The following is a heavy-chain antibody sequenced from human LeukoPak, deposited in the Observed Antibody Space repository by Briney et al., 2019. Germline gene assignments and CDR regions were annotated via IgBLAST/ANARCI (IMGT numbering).Heavy chain of an antibody. D-gene: IGHD6-19*01. Sequence: NPGGSLRLSCAASGFTFSSQNMNWARQAPGKGLEWVAYISTSGDSTKYADSVEGRFTISRDNAENSLYLLMNSLRAEDTAVYYCVKNGWLDYWGQGILVTVSS. CDR1: GFTFSSQN. CDR2: ISTSGDST. CDR3: VKNGWLDY. V-gene: IGHV3-21*06. J-gene: IGHJ4*02.